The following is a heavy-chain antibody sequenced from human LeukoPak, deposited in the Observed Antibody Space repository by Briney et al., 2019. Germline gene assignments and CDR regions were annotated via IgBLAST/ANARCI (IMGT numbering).Heavy chain of an antibody. CDR2: ISSSGDYT. J-gene: IGHJ4*02. D-gene: IGHD4-23*01. Sequence: GGSLRLSCAASGFTFSDYYMSWIRQAPGGGLEWVSYISSSGDYTNYADSVKGRFTISRDNAKNSLYLQMNSLRAEDTAVYCCAGLQGATVGIYWGQGTLVTVSS. CDR1: GFTFSDYY. CDR3: AGLQGATVGIY. V-gene: IGHV3-11*03.